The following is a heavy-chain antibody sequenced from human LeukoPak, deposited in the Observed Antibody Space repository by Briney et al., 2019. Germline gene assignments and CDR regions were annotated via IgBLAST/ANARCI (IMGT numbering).Heavy chain of an antibody. J-gene: IGHJ4*02. D-gene: IGHD2-15*01. CDR1: GGSISSYY. Sequence: SETLSLTCTVSGGSISSYYWSWIRQPPGKGLEWIGYIYYSGSTNYNPSLKSRVTISVYTSKNQFSLKLSSVTAADTAVYYCARLDCSGGSCYAGSFYFDYWGQGTLVTVSS. V-gene: IGHV4-59*01. CDR3: ARLDCSGGSCYAGSFYFDY. CDR2: IYYSGST.